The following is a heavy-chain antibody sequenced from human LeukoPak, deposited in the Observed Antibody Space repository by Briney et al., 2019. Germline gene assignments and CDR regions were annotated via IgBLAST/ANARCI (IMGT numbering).Heavy chain of an antibody. V-gene: IGHV3-7*01. CDR1: GFTFGRHW. CDR2: MNKGGSET. J-gene: IGHJ4*02. CDR3: SRDGVAGGFDY. Sequence: GGSLRLSCAASGFTFGRHWMSWVRQAPGKGLEWVAHMNKGGSETTNVDSVKGRFTISGDDAKNLVFLQMNSLRVEDTAVYYCSRDGVAGGFDYWGQGILVTVSS. D-gene: IGHD6-19*01.